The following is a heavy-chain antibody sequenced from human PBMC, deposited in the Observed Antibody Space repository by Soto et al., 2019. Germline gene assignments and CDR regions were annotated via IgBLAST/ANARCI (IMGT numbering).Heavy chain of an antibody. CDR3: ARGRVSCSSASCYFYYGMDV. Sequence: ASVKVSCKAFGYTFSSYGISWVRQAPGQGLEWMGWISAYNGNTNYAQKLQGRVTMTTDTSTSTAYMELRSLTSDDTAVYYCARGRVSCSSASCYFYYGMDVWGQGTTVTVSS. V-gene: IGHV1-18*04. D-gene: IGHD2-2*01. CDR1: GYTFSSYG. J-gene: IGHJ6*02. CDR2: ISAYNGNT.